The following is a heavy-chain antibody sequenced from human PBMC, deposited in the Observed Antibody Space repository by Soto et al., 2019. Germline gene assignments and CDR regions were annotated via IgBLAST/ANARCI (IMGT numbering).Heavy chain of an antibody. CDR3: ATAGNYRFDT. Sequence: PGGSLRLSCVASGFSFSSFYMHWIRQAPGKGLVWVSHIKTDGSTTNYADSVKGRFTISRDNARNTLYLQMNSLRGDDTAVYFCATAGNYRFDTWGHGTLVTVSS. CDR1: GFSFSSFY. D-gene: IGHD3-16*02. CDR2: IKTDGSTT. V-gene: IGHV3-74*01. J-gene: IGHJ4*01.